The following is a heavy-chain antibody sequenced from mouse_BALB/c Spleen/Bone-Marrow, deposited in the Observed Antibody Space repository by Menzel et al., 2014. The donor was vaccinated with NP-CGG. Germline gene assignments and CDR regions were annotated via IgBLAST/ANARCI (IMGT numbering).Heavy chain of an antibody. J-gene: IGHJ2*01. CDR1: GITFTDYY. D-gene: IGHD1-1*02. V-gene: IGHV7-3*02. CDR3: ARDKGGILFDY. Sequence: EVQRVESGGGLVQPGGSLRLSCATSGITFTDYYMNWVRQPPGKALEWLGFIRNKANGYTTEYSASVKGRFTISRDNSQSILYLQMNTLRAEDSATYYCARDKGGILFDYWGQGTTLTVSS. CDR2: IRNKANGYTT.